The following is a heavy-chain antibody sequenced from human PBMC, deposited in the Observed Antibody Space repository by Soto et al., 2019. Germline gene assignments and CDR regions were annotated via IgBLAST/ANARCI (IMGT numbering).Heavy chain of an antibody. Sequence: SLRLSCAASGFIFSTYTMHWVRQAPGKGLEWLTVMSYDGSQKYYADSVKGRLTISRDNSKNTLYLQMTSLRAEDTAVYHCAIAKSSSWHNFDYWGQGT. CDR3: AIAKSSSWHNFDY. CDR2: MSYDGSQK. J-gene: IGHJ4*02. V-gene: IGHV3-30-3*01. D-gene: IGHD6-13*01. CDR1: GFIFSTYT.